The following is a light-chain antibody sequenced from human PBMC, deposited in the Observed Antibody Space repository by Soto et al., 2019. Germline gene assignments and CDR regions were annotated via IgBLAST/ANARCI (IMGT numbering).Light chain of an antibody. CDR3: SSYTTSNTRQIV. CDR1: SSDVGGYNY. J-gene: IGLJ1*01. CDR2: DVS. Sequence: QSVLTQPASVSGSPGQSITISCTGISSDVGGYNYVSWYQHHPGKAPKLMIFDVSNRPSGVSNRFSGSKSGNTASLTISELQPEDEAHYYCSSYTTSNTRQIVFGTGTKSPS. V-gene: IGLV2-14*03.